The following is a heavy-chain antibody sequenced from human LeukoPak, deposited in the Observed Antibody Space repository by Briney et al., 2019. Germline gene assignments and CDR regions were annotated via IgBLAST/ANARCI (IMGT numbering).Heavy chain of an antibody. CDR2: INPNSGGT. D-gene: IGHD3-3*01. J-gene: IGHJ3*02. Sequence: GASVKVSCKASGYTFTGYYMHWVRQAPGQGLEWMGRINPNSGGTNYAQKFQGRVTMTRDTSISTAYMELSGLRSDDTAVYYCARDLTYDFWSGYAFDIWGQGTMVTVSS. CDR3: ARDLTYDFWSGYAFDI. V-gene: IGHV1-2*06. CDR1: GYTFTGYY.